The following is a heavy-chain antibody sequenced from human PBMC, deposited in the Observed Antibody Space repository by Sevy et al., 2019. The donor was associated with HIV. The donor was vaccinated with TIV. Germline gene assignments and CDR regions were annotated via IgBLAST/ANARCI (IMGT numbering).Heavy chain of an antibody. V-gene: IGHV3-9*01. CDR1: GFTFDDYA. CDR3: AKDINADYYDSSGYYY. Sequence: GGSLRLSCAASGFTFDDYAMHWVRQAPGKGLEGVSGISGKMGGIGYADSVKGGFTISRDNAKNSQYLQMNSLRAEDTALYYCAKDINADYYDSSGYYYWGQGTLVTVSS. CDR2: ISGKMGGI. J-gene: IGHJ4*02. D-gene: IGHD3-22*01.